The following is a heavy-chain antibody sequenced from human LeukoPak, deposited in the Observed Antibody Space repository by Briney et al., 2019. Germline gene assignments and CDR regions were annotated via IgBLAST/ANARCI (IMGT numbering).Heavy chain of an antibody. Sequence: ASVKVSCKASGYTFRNYGISWLRQAPGQGLEWMGWTSPYNGNTDYAQNLQGRVTTTTDTSTDTAYMELRSLRSDDTAVFYCARQSTRWKRSPDDAFDTWGQGTVVTVSS. J-gene: IGHJ3*02. V-gene: IGHV1-18*01. CDR3: ARQSTRWKRSPDDAFDT. D-gene: IGHD2-2*01. CDR1: GYTFRNYG. CDR2: TSPYNGNT.